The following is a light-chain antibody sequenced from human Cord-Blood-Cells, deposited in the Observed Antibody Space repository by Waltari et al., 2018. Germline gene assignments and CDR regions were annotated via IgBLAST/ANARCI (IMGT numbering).Light chain of an antibody. CDR1: SSDVGRYNL. J-gene: IGLJ1*01. Sequence: QSALTQPSSVSGSPRQSITISCTGTSSDVGRYNLVSWYQQHPGKAPKLMIYEGSKRPSGVSNRFSGSKSGNTASLTISGLQAEDEADYYCCSYAGSSTFYVFGTGTKVTVL. V-gene: IGLV2-23*01. CDR2: EGS. CDR3: CSYAGSSTFYV.